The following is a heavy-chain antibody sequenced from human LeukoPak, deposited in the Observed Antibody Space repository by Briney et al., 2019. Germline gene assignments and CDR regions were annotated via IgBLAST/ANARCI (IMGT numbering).Heavy chain of an antibody. J-gene: IGHJ4*02. CDR3: AKDGHASGSYSDY. D-gene: IGHD3-10*01. V-gene: IGHV3-30*02. CDR2: IRYDGTNK. Sequence: PGGSLRLSCAASGFSFSSYGMHWVRQAPGKGLEWVAFIRYDGTNKYYVDSVKGRFTISRDNSKNTLYLQVNSLRVEDTAVYYCAKDGHASGSYSDYWGQGTLVTVSS. CDR1: GFSFSSYG.